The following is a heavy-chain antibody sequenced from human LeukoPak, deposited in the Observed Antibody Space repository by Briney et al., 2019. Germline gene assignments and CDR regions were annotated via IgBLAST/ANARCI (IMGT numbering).Heavy chain of an antibody. CDR3: AATSPIYYYGSGSYYNSFDY. Sequence: GGSLRLSCAASGFTFSSYWMSWVRQAPGKGLEWVANIKQDGSEKYYVDSVKGRFTISRDNAKNSLYLQMNSLRAEDTAVYYCAATSPIYYYGSGSYYNSFDYWGQGTLVTVSS. J-gene: IGHJ4*02. V-gene: IGHV3-7*01. CDR1: GFTFSSYW. D-gene: IGHD3-10*01. CDR2: IKQDGSEK.